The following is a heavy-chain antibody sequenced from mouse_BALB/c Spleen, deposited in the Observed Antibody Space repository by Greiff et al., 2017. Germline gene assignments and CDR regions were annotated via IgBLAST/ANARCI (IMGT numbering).Heavy chain of an antibody. CDR2: IDTSDSYT. J-gene: IGHJ4*01. Sequence: QVQLQQPGAELVMPGASVKMSCKASGYTFTDYWMHWVKQRPGQGLEWIGAIDTSDSYTSYNQKFKGKATSTVDESSSTAYMQLSSLTSEDSAVYYCARGGYAMDYWGQGTSVTVSS. CDR1: GYTFTDYW. V-gene: IGHV1-69*01. CDR3: ARGGYAMDY.